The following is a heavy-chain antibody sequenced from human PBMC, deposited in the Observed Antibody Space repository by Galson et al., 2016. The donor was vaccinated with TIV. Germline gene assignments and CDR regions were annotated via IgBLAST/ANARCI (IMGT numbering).Heavy chain of an antibody. Sequence: SLRLSCAASGFTVSSNFMSWVRQAPGKGLEWISIIYSDGRTYYTESVKGRFTISRDDSRNTLYLQMNALRAEDTAIYCCARELGESASENYYPGFDCWGQGTLVTVSS. CDR3: ARELGESASENYYPGFDC. V-gene: IGHV3-53*01. J-gene: IGHJ4*02. CDR1: GFTVSSNF. D-gene: IGHD3-22*01. CDR2: IYSDGRT.